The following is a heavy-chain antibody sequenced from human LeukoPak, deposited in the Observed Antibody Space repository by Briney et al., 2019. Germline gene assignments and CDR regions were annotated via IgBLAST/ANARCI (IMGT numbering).Heavy chain of an antibody. CDR2: ISRSSAYI. V-gene: IGHV3-21*04. J-gene: IGHJ4*02. CDR1: GFTLSSYS. D-gene: IGHD4/OR15-4a*01. CDR3: ARRAGAYSHPYDY. Sequence: GGSLRLSCAASGFTLSSYSMNWVRQAPRKGLEWVSSISRSSAYIYYADSVKGRFTISRDNSKNTLYLQMNSLRAEDTAVYYCARRAGAYSHPYDYWGQGTLVTVSS.